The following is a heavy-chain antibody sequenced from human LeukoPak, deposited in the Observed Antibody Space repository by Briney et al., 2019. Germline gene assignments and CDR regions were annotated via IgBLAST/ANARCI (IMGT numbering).Heavy chain of an antibody. CDR1: GFTFSSYE. V-gene: IGHV3-48*03. CDR2: ISSSGSTI. J-gene: IGHJ4*02. CDR3: ARDRGNYYDSSGYYPGFDY. D-gene: IGHD3-22*01. Sequence: GGSLRLSCAASGFTFSSYEMNWVRQAPGKGLEWVSYISSSGSTIYYADSVKGRFTISRDNAKNSLYLQMNSLRAEDTAVYYCARDRGNYYDSSGYYPGFDYWGQGTLVTVSS.